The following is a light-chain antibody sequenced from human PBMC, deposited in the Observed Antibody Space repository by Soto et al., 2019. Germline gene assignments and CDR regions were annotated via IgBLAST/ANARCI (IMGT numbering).Light chain of an antibody. Sequence: DIQMTQSPSSLSASVGDRVTITCRASQRINIHLNWDQQKLGRAPDLLIYAASSLQEGVPSRLSGSGSGTDFTLTISSLQPDDFATYYCQQYNSYSWTLGQGTKVDIK. V-gene: IGKV1-39*01. CDR3: QQYNSYSWT. CDR1: QRINIH. CDR2: AAS. J-gene: IGKJ1*01.